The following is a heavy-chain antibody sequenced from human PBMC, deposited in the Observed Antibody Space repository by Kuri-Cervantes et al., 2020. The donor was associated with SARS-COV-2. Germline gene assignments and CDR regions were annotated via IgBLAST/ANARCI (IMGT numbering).Heavy chain of an antibody. Sequence: ASVKVSCKASGYTFTSYGISWVRQAPGQGLEWMGWISAYNGNTNYAQKLEGRVTMTTDTSTSTAYMELRSLRSDDTAVYYCARDDVEVDTAMDYYYMDVWGKGTTVTVSS. CDR3: ARDDVEVDTAMDYYYMDV. V-gene: IGHV1-18*01. CDR1: GYTFTSYG. D-gene: IGHD5-18*01. CDR2: ISAYNGNT. J-gene: IGHJ6*03.